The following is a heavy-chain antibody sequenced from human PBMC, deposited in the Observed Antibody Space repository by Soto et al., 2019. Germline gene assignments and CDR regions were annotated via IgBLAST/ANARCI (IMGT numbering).Heavy chain of an antibody. J-gene: IGHJ4*02. CDR2: ISGSDGST. CDR1: GFTFSSYA. V-gene: IGHV3-23*01. Sequence: PGGSLRLSCAASGFTFSSYAMSWVRQAPGKGLEWVSVISGSDGSTYYADSVKGRFTISRDNSKNTLNLQMNSLRAEDTAVYYCARRSSSWYFDYWGQGTLVTSPQ. CDR3: ARRSSSWYFDY. D-gene: IGHD6-13*01.